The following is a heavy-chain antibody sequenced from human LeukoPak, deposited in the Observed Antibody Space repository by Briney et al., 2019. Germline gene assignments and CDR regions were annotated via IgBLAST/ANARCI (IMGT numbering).Heavy chain of an antibody. CDR3: ARAPSIAAAGPNAFDI. Sequence: PSETLSLTCAVSGGSISSSNWWSWVRQPPGKGLEWIGEIYHSGSTNYNPSLKSRVTISVDKSKNQFSLKLSSVTAADTAVYYCARAPSIAAAGPNAFDIWGQGTMVTVSS. CDR2: IYHSGST. CDR1: GGSISSSNW. D-gene: IGHD6-13*01. V-gene: IGHV4-4*02. J-gene: IGHJ3*02.